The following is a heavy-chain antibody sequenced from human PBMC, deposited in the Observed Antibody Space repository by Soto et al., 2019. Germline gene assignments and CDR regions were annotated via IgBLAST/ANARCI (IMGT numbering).Heavy chain of an antibody. J-gene: IGHJ4*02. Sequence: GASVKVSCKASGYTFTGYAMHWVRQAPGQRLEWMGWINAGNGNTKYSQKFQGRVTITRDTSASTAYMELSSLRSEDTAVYYCARAVAAPADFDYWGPGTLVTVSS. CDR1: GYTFTGYA. CDR3: ARAVAAPADFDY. CDR2: INAGNGNT. V-gene: IGHV1-3*01. D-gene: IGHD6-25*01.